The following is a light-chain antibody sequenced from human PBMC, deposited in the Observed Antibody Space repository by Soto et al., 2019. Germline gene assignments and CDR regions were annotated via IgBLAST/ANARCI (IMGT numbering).Light chain of an antibody. V-gene: IGKV1-5*03. CDR3: QHYNSYPYT. CDR1: QSIGRW. Sequence: DIQMTQSPSTLSASVGDRIIITCRASQSIGRWLAWYQQIPGKAPKLLIYKASSLDSGVPSRFSGSGFGTEFTLTISSLQPDDFATYFCQHYNSYPYTFGQGTKVDIK. J-gene: IGKJ2*01. CDR2: KAS.